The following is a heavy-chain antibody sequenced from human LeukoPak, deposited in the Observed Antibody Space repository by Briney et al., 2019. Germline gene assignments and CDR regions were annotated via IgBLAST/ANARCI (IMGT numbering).Heavy chain of an antibody. CDR1: GGSINNYY. CDR3: ARGRYCSADICSGGDAFDI. V-gene: IGHV4-4*07. D-gene: IGHD2-15*01. Sequence: SETLSLTCTVSGGSINNYYWSWIRQPAGKGLEWIGRIYTRGSTNYNPYLKSRVTMSVDTSKNQFSLKLSSVTAADTAVYYCARGRYCSADICSGGDAFDIWGQGTMVSVSS. J-gene: IGHJ3*02. CDR2: IYTRGST.